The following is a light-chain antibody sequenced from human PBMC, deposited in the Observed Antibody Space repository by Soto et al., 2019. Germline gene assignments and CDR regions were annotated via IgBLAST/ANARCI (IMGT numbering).Light chain of an antibody. CDR2: AAS. J-gene: IGKJ1*01. CDR3: QQYYSYPPT. CDR1: QGISSY. Sequence: AIRMTQSPSSFSASTGDRVTITCRASQGISSYLAWYQQKPGKAPKLLIYAASTLQSGVPSRFSGSGSGTDFTLSISFLLSEDFATYNCQQYYSYPPTFGQGTK. V-gene: IGKV1-8*01.